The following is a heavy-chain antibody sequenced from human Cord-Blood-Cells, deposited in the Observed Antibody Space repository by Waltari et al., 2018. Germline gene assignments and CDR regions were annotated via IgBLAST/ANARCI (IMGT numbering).Heavy chain of an antibody. CDR2: INPNKGCT. J-gene: IGHJ4*02. V-gene: IGHV1-2*02. D-gene: IGHD2-15*01. CDR3: ASVVDYESFDY. CDR1: GYTFPGYY. Sequence: QVQLVQSGAEVKKPGASVTVSCTASGYTFPGYYMHWVRPAPGQGLEWKGWINPNKGCTNLGQEFQGRVTMNRDTANNTAYMELSRLRSDDTAVYYCASVVDYESFDYWGQGTLVTVSS.